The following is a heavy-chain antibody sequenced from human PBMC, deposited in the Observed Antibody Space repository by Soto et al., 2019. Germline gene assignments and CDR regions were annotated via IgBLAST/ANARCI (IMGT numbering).Heavy chain of an antibody. D-gene: IGHD6-19*01. CDR1: GFAFSSYA. V-gene: IGHV3-30-3*01. CDR2: ISYDASNK. J-gene: IGHJ4*02. CDR3: ARPFSSGWYGDFDY. Sequence: GGSLRLSCAASGFAFSSYAMHWVRRAPGKGLEWVAVISYDASNKYYADSVKGRFTISRDNSKKTIYLQMSSLRTEDTAVYYCARPFSSGWYGDFDYWGQGTLVTVSS.